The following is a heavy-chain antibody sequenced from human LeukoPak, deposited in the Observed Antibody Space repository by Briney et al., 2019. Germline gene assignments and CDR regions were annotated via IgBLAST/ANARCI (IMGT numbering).Heavy chain of an antibody. CDR3: AGRGWGNLDY. CDR1: GASISSSY. CDR2: IDHSGSS. Sequence: SETLSLTCPVSGASISSSYWSWIRQPPGKGLEWIGYIDHSGSSDYNPSLKSRVTISVDTSKNQFSLKLSSVTAADTAVYYCAGRGWGNLDYWGQGTLVIVSS. D-gene: IGHD1-26*01. J-gene: IGHJ4*02. V-gene: IGHV4-59*12.